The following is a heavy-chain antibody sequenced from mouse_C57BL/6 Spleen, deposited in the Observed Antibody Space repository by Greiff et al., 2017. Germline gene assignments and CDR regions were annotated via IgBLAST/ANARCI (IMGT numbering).Heavy chain of an antibody. CDR2: ISYDGSN. Sequence: DVKLVESGPGLVKPSQSLSLTCSVTGYSITSGYYWNWIRQFPGNKLEWMGYISYDGSNNYNPSLKNRISITRDTSKNQFFLKLNSVTTEDTATYYCAPGYDWFAYWGQGTLVTVSA. D-gene: IGHD2-2*01. V-gene: IGHV3-6*01. J-gene: IGHJ3*01. CDR1: GYSITSGYY. CDR3: APGYDWFAY.